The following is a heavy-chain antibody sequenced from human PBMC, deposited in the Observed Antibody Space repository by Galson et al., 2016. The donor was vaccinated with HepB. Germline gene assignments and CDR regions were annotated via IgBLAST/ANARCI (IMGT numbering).Heavy chain of an antibody. Sequence: LSCAASGFTFSHCAMSWVRQAPGKGLEWVSSISGSGGSTYYADSVKGRFTISRDNSKNTLYLQMNSLRAEDTAVYYCAKGLAHSYGYGMDVWGQGTTVTVSS. CDR2: ISGSGGST. CDR3: AKGLAHSYGYGMDV. J-gene: IGHJ6*02. V-gene: IGHV3-23*01. D-gene: IGHD5-18*01. CDR1: GFTFSHCA.